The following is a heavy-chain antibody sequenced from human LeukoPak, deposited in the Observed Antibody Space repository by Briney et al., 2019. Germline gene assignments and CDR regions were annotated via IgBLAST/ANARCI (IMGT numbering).Heavy chain of an antibody. CDR3: ARGVGTSGWYTFEY. D-gene: IGHD6-19*01. CDR2: TYYRSKWYD. CDR1: GDSVSSNNGA. Sequence: SQTLSLTCGISGDSVSSNNGAWNWIGQSPSRGLEWLGRTYYRSKWYDDYAGSVQGRITISPDTSKNQFSLHLYSVTPEDTPVYCCARGVGTSGWYTFEYWGQGTLVTVSS. J-gene: IGHJ4*02. V-gene: IGHV6-1*01.